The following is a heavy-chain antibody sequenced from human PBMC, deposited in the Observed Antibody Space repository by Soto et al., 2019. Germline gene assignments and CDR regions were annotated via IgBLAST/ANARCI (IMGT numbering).Heavy chain of an antibody. D-gene: IGHD4-17*01. CDR3: ARPSDYAIDYGMDV. V-gene: IGHV3-66*04. Sequence: GSLRLSCAASGFTVRSNYMSWVRQAPGKGLEWVSVIYSGGSTYYADSVKGRFTISRDNSKNTLYLQMNSLRAEDTAVYYCARPSDYAIDYGMDVWGQGTTVTVSS. CDR2: IYSGGST. J-gene: IGHJ6*02. CDR1: GFTVRSNY.